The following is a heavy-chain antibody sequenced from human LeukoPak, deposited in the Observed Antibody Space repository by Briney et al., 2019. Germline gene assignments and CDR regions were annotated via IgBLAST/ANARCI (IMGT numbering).Heavy chain of an antibody. CDR1: GFTFSSYN. D-gene: IGHD5-18*01. J-gene: IGHJ4*02. V-gene: IGHV4-30-4*08. CDR2: IYYSGST. CDR3: ARGYSYALRYFDY. Sequence: KPGGSLGLSCAASGFTFSSYNMNWVRQAPGKGLEWIGYIYYSGSTYYNPSLKSRVTISVDTSKNQFSLKLSSVTAADTAVYYCARGYSYALRYFDYWGQGTLVTVSS.